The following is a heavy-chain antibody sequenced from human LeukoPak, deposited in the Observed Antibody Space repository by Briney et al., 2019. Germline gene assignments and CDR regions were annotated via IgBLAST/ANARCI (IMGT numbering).Heavy chain of an antibody. CDR2: ISHDGSNK. Sequence: GGSLRLSCAASGFSFSSYGMHWVRQAPGKGLEWVAIISHDGSNKQYADPVKGRFTISRDNSKNTLYLQMNSLRPEDTAVYYCAKDRSSGWYSFQHWGQGTLVSVSS. CDR3: AKDRSSGWYSFQH. V-gene: IGHV3-30*18. J-gene: IGHJ1*01. CDR1: GFSFSSYG. D-gene: IGHD6-19*01.